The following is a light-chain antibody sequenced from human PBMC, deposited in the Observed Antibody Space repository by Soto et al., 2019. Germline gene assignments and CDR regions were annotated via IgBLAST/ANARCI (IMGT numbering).Light chain of an antibody. CDR1: QSVNSNY. CDR3: QQYDSSPRT. V-gene: IGKV3-20*01. CDR2: GAS. Sequence: EIVLTQSPGTLSLSPGERATLSCRASQSVNSNYLAWYQQKPGQGPRLLMYGASSRATGIPDRFSGSWSGTDFTLTISRLEPEDFAVYYCQQYDSSPRTFGQGTKVEIK. J-gene: IGKJ1*01.